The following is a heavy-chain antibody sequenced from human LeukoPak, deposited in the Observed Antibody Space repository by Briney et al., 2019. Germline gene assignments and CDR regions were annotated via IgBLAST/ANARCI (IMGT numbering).Heavy chain of an antibody. J-gene: IGHJ4*02. Sequence: GGSLRLSCAASGFTFSRYSMNWVRQAPGKGLEWVSSISSSSSYIYYADSVKGRFTISRDNAKNSLYLQMNSLRAEDTAAYYCARVSYCGGDCSTGSFDYWGQGTLVTVSS. CDR2: ISSSSSYI. D-gene: IGHD2-21*02. V-gene: IGHV3-21*01. CDR3: ARVSYCGGDCSTGSFDY. CDR1: GFTFSRYS.